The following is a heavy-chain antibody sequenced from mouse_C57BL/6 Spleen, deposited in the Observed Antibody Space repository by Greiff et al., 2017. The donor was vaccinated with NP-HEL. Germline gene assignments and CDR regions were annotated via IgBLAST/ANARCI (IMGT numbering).Heavy chain of an antibody. V-gene: IGHV1-82*01. D-gene: IGHD1-1*01. Sequence: VKLMESGPELVKPGASVKISCKASGYAFSSSWMNWVKQRPGKGLEWIGRIYPGDGDTNYNGKFKGKATLTADKSSSTAYMQLSILTSEDSAVYFCARDYGSRYFDVWGTGTTVTVSS. CDR1: GYAFSSSW. J-gene: IGHJ1*03. CDR2: IYPGDGDT. CDR3: ARDYGSRYFDV.